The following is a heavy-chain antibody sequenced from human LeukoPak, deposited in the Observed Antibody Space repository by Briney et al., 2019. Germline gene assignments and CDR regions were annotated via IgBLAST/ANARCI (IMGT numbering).Heavy chain of an antibody. V-gene: IGHV1-46*01. CDR1: GYTFTSYY. J-gene: IGHJ4*02. Sequence: ASVKVSCKASGYTFTSYYMHWVRQAPGQGLEWMGLIIPTGGSTGYAQKFQGRVTMTRNTSISTAYMELSSLRSEDTAVYYCARGYYYGSGSYYRRFGYWGQGTLVTVSS. CDR3: ARGYYYGSGSYYRRFGY. CDR2: IIPTGGST. D-gene: IGHD3-10*01.